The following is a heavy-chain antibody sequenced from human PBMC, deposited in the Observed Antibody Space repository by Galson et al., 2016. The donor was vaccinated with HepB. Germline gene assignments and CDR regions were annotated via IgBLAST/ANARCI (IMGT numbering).Heavy chain of an antibody. V-gene: IGHV4-30-2*01. CDR2: IYYDGTT. Sequence: TLSLTCSVSGGSISSDPYSWSWIRQTPGKGLEWIGYIYYDGTTPYRPSPRSRVTISMDRSMNHFSLRLATVTAADRGVYYCARAAVGGPEPNWFNPWGQGTLVIVSS. CDR1: GGSISSDPYS. CDR3: ARAAVGGPEPNWFNP. D-gene: IGHD3-10*01. J-gene: IGHJ5*02.